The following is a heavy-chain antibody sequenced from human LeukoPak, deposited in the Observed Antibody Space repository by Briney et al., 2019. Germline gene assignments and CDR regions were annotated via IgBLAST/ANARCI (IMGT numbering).Heavy chain of an antibody. CDR3: ARGSIGDYGDYGGFDY. V-gene: IGHV1-69*13. Sequence: ASVKVSCKASGGTFSSYAISWVRQAPGQGLEWMGGIIPIFGTANYAQKFQGRVTITADESTSTAYMELRSLRSEDTAVYYCARGSIGDYGDYGGFDYWGQGTLVTVSS. J-gene: IGHJ4*02. CDR1: GGTFSSYA. CDR2: IIPIFGTA. D-gene: IGHD4-17*01.